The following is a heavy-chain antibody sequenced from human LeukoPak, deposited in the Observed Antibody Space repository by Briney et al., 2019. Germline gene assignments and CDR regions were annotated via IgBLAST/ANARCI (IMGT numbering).Heavy chain of an antibody. CDR2: INHSGST. J-gene: IGHJ4*02. D-gene: IGHD6-19*01. CDR1: GVSFSGYY. V-gene: IGHV4-34*01. Sequence: PSETLSLTCAVYGVSFSGYYWSWIRQPPGKGLEWIGEINHSGSTNYNPSLKSRVTISVDTSKNQFSLKLSSVTAADTAVYYCARGVSGSGWFSFDYWGQGTLVTVSS. CDR3: ARGVSGSGWFSFDY.